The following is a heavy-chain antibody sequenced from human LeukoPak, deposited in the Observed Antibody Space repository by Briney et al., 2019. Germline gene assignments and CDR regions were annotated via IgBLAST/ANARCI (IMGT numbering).Heavy chain of an antibody. D-gene: IGHD6-13*01. CDR2: MYYSGNS. V-gene: IGHV4-59*01. Sequence: PSETLSLTCTVSGGSITSYYWSWIRQPPGKGLEWIGYMYYSGNSYYNPSLKSRVTISVDTSKNQFSLKLSSMTAADTAVYYCASYSNSWYYFHYWGQGTLVTVSS. J-gene: IGHJ4*02. CDR1: GGSITSYY. CDR3: ASYSNSWYYFHY.